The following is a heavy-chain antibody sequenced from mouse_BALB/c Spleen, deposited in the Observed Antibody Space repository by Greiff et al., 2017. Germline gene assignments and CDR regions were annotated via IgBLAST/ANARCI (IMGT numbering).Heavy chain of an antibody. V-gene: IGHV1-4*01. CDR3: ERRGYDDAMDY. J-gene: IGHJ4*01. Sequence: VQLQQSGAELARPGASVKMSCKASGYTFTSYTMHWVKQRPGQGLEWIGYINPSSGYTNYNQKFKDKATLTADKSSSTAYMQLSSLTSEDSAVYYCERRGYDDAMDYWGQGTSVTVSS. CDR2: INPSSGYT. D-gene: IGHD2-2*01. CDR1: GYTFTSYT.